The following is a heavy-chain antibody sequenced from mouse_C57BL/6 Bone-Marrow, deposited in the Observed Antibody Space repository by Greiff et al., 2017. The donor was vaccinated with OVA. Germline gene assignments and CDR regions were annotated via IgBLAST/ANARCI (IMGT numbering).Heavy chain of an antibody. CDR3: ASHDY. V-gene: IGHV3-6*01. CDR2: ISYDGSN. J-gene: IGHJ2*01. Sequence: EVKLQESGPGLVKPSQSLSLTCSVTGYSITSGYYWNWIRQFPGNKLEWMGYISYDGSNNYNPSLKNRISITRDTSKNQFFLKLNSVTTEDTATYYWASHDYWGQGTTLTVSS. CDR1: GYSITSGYY.